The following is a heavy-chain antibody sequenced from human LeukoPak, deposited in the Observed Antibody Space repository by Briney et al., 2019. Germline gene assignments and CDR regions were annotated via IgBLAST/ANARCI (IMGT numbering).Heavy chain of an antibody. CDR1: XXTXXSNX. CDR3: ASGEQLVYYFDY. J-gene: IGHJ4*02. D-gene: IGHD6-13*01. V-gene: IGHV3-66*01. Sequence: PGGXLXXXXXAXXXTXXSNXMSWVXQAPGKRLEWVSVIYSGGSTYYADSVKGRFTTSRDNSKNTLYLQMNSLRAEDTAVYYCASGEQLVYYFDYWGQGTLVTVSS. CDR2: IYSGGST.